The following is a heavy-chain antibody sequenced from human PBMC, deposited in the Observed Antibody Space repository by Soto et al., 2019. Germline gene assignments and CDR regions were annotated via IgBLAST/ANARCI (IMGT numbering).Heavy chain of an antibody. V-gene: IGHV1-18*01. D-gene: IGHD2-15*01. CDR1: GYTFTSYG. CDR3: ARDLRDPQDEDIVVVVAAYNWFDP. Sequence: ASVKVSCKASGYTFTSYGISWVRQAPGQGLEWMGWISAYNGKTNYVQKLQVRVTMTTDTSTSTAYMELRSLRSDDTAVYYCARDLRDPQDEDIVVVVAAYNWFDPWGQGTLVTVSS. CDR2: ISAYNGKT. J-gene: IGHJ5*02.